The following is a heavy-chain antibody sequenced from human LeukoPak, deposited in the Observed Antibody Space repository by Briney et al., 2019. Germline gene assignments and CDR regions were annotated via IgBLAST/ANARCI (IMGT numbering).Heavy chain of an antibody. V-gene: IGHV3-23*01. D-gene: IGHD2-2*01. J-gene: IGHJ4*02. CDR1: GFTFSSYA. CDR3: AKAIVVPAAIRYFDY. CDR2: ISGSGGST. Sequence: GGSLRLSCAASGFTFSSYAMSWVRQAPGKGLEGVSAISGSGGSTYYADSVKGRFTISRDNSKNTLYLQMNSLRAEDTAVYYCAKAIVVPAAIRYFDYWGQGTLVTVSS.